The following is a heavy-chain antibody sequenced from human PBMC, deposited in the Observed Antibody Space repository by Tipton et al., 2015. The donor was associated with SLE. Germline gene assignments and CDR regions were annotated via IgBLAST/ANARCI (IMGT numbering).Heavy chain of an antibody. CDR3: ARDQEEFLGTVWYFDL. J-gene: IGHJ2*01. CDR1: GFTFSTYA. D-gene: IGHD3-10*01. Sequence: RSLRLSCTTSGFTFSTYAMHWVRQAPGKGLEWVAVIWYDGSKQYYADSVKGRFTISRDNSKNTLYLHMNSLRAEDTAVYYCARDQEEFLGTVWYFDLWGRGTLVTVSS. CDR2: IWYDGSKQ. V-gene: IGHV3-33*01.